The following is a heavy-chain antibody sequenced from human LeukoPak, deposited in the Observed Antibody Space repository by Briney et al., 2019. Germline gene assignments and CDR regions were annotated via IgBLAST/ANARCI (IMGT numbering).Heavy chain of an antibody. CDR1: GFIFTTYR. Sequence: GGSLRLSCAASGFIFTTYRMNWVRQAPGKGLEWVSYISSSSDTIYYADSVKGRSTISRDNAKNSLYLQMDSLRAEDTAIYYCVSGISGPKGDYWGQGTLVTVSS. V-gene: IGHV3-48*04. D-gene: IGHD3-10*01. J-gene: IGHJ4*02. CDR2: ISSSSDTI. CDR3: VSGISGPKGDY.